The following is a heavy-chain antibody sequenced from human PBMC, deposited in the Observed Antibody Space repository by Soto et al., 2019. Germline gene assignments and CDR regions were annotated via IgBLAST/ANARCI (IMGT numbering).Heavy chain of an antibody. Sequence: QVQLVESGGGVVQPGRSLRLSCAASGFTFSSYGMHWVRQAPGKGLEWVAVIWYDGSNKYYADSVKGRFTISRDNSKNTLYLQMNSLRAEDTAVYYCVRDRCSGGSCYFDYWGQGTLVTVSS. V-gene: IGHV3-33*01. CDR3: VRDRCSGGSCYFDY. CDR2: IWYDGSNK. D-gene: IGHD2-15*01. CDR1: GFTFSSYG. J-gene: IGHJ4*02.